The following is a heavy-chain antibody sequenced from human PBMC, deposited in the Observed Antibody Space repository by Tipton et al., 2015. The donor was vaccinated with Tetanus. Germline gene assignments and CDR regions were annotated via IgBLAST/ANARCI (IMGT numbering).Heavy chain of an antibody. Sequence: TLSLTCTVSGGSVRGGSYYWNWIRQPPGKGLEWLAYISYSGSTNSNYSLKSRITISRDPSKNQFSLKLASVTAADTATYYCARMGFTYGQVVYWGQGTLVTVAS. V-gene: IGHV4-61*01. D-gene: IGHD5-18*01. CDR1: GGSVRGGSYY. J-gene: IGHJ4*02. CDR3: ARMGFTYGQVVY. CDR2: ISYSGST.